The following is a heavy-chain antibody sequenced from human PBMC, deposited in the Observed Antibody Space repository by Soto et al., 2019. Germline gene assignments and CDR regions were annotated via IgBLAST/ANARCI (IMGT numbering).Heavy chain of an antibody. D-gene: IGHD3-3*01. CDR1: GFTFSSYG. J-gene: IGHJ5*02. CDR2: ISYDGSNK. CDR3: AKDTRATPTGITIFGVVLS. Sequence: GGSLRLSCAASGFTFSSYGMHWVRQAPGKGLEWVAVISYDGSNKYYADSVKGRFTISRDNSKNTLYLQMNSLRAEDTAVYYCAKDTRATPTGITIFGVVLSWGQGTLVTVSS. V-gene: IGHV3-30*18.